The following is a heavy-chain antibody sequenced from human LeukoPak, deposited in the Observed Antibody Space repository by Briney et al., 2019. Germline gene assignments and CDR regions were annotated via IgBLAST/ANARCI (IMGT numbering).Heavy chain of an antibody. Sequence: GRSLRLSCAASGFTFSSYGMHWVSQAPGKRLERVAVISYDGSNKYYADFVKRRFTISRDNSKNTLYLQMNSLRAEDTAVYYCARDYSGSYSYMDVWGKGTTVTISS. CDR1: GFTFSSYG. CDR2: ISYDGSNK. V-gene: IGHV3-30*03. D-gene: IGHD1-26*01. J-gene: IGHJ6*03. CDR3: ARDYSGSYSYMDV.